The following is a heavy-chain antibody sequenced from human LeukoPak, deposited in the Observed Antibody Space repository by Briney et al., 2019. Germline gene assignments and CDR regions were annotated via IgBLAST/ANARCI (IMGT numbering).Heavy chain of an antibody. CDR3: ARVVVAATVDYFDY. CDR2: ISSSSSYI. J-gene: IGHJ4*02. CDR1: GFTFSSYS. V-gene: IGHV3-21*01. Sequence: GGSLRLSCAASGFTFSSYSMNWVRQAAGKGLEWVSSISSSSSYIYYADSVKGRFTISRDNAKNSLYLQMNSLRAEDTAVYYCARVVVAATVDYFDYWGQGTLVTVSS. D-gene: IGHD2-15*01.